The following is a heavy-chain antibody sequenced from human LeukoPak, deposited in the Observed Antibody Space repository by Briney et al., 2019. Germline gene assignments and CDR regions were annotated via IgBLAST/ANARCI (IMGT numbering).Heavy chain of an antibody. J-gene: IGHJ4*02. CDR2: IASETYGGTA. Sequence: PGGSLRLSCAAYGFTFSSYSMNWVRQAPGKGLEWVGFIASETYGGTAEYAASLKGRFTISRDDSKSIAYLQMNSLKTEDTAVYYCTRDQTPYYWGQGTLVTVSS. V-gene: IGHV3-49*04. CDR1: GFTFSSYS. CDR3: TRDQTPYY.